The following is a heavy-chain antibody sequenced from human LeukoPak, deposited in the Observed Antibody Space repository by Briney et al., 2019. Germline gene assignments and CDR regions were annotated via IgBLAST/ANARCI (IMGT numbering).Heavy chain of an antibody. CDR3: AREKPYSGSYYDYYYGMDV. V-gene: IGHV4-4*02. CDR1: GFTVSSNY. J-gene: IGHJ6*02. CDR2: IYHSGST. D-gene: IGHD1-26*01. Sequence: GSLRLSCAASGFTVSSNYMSWVRQPPGKGLEWIGEIYHSGSTNYNPSLKSRVTISVDKSKNQFSLKLSSVTAADTAVYYCAREKPYSGSYYDYYYGMDVWGQGTTVTVSS.